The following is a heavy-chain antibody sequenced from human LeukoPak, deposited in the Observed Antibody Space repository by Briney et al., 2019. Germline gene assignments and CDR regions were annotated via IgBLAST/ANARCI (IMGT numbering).Heavy chain of an antibody. CDR3: ARDTTGYQLLYYYYYYMDV. V-gene: IGHV1-2*02. CDR1: GYTFTAYY. Sequence: ASVKVSCKASGYTFTAYYVHWVRQAPGQGLEWMGWINPNSGGTNYAQKFQGRVTMTRDTSISTAYMELSRLRSDDTAVYYCARDTTGYQLLYYYYYYMDVWGKGTTVTVSS. D-gene: IGHD2-2*01. J-gene: IGHJ6*03. CDR2: INPNSGGT.